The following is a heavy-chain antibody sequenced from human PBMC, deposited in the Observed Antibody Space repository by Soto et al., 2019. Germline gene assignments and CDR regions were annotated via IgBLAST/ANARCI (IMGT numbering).Heavy chain of an antibody. CDR1: GFTFSSYG. CDR2: ISYDGSNK. J-gene: IGHJ6*03. CDR3: ANRGYSGYGRGYYYYMDV. D-gene: IGHD5-12*01. Sequence: GGSLRLSCAASGFTFSSYGMHWVRQAPGKGLEWVAVISYDGSNKYYADSVKGRFTISRDNSKNTLYLQMNSLRAEDTAVYYCANRGYSGYGRGYYYYMDVWGKGTTVTVSS. V-gene: IGHV3-30*18.